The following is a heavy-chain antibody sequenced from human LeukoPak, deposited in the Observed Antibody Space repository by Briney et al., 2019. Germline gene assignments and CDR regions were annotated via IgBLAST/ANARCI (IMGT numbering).Heavy chain of an antibody. CDR1: GFTFSSYA. CDR3: ARGKGDILTGYYYNWFDP. CDR2: ISGSGGST. Sequence: GGSLRLSCAASGFTFSSYAMSWVRQAPGKGLEWVSAISGSGGSTYYADSVKGRFTISRHNSKNTLYLQMNSLRAEDTAVYYCARGKGDILTGYYYNWFDPWGQGTLVTVSS. J-gene: IGHJ5*02. D-gene: IGHD3-9*01. V-gene: IGHV3-23*01.